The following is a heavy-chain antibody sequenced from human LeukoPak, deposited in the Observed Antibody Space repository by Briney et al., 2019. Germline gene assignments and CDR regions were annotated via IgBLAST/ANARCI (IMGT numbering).Heavy chain of an antibody. CDR2: IYNSGST. Sequence: PGGSLRLSCAASGFTVGYNYMTWVRQSPGKGLEWVAAIYNSGSTYYADSVKGRFTISRDNSKNTMYLQMNSLKGEATAVYYCAGRSNPPGRIDHWGQGTLVTVSS. J-gene: IGHJ4*02. CDR1: GFTVGYNY. CDR3: AGRSNPPGRIDH. V-gene: IGHV3-66*04. D-gene: IGHD1-14*01.